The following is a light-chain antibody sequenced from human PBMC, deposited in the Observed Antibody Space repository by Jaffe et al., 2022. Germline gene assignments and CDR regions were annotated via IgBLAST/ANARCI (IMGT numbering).Light chain of an antibody. J-gene: IGLJ1*01. CDR2: EVS. Sequence: QSALTQPASVSGSPGQSITISCTGTTSDVGTYKYVSWYQQHPGKAPKVMIYEVSNRPSGVSHRFSGSKSGNTASLTISGLQAEDEADYYCSSYRSSSPPYVFGTGTKVTVL. CDR1: TSDVGTYKY. CDR3: SSYRSSSPPYV. V-gene: IGLV2-14*01.